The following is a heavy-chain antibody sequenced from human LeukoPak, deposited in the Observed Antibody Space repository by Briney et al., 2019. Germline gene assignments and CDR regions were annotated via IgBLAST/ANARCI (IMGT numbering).Heavy chain of an antibody. CDR3: ARVRAYSSGWNFDY. CDR2: INPNSGGT. CDR1: GYTFTGYY. D-gene: IGHD6-19*01. V-gene: IGHV1-2*02. J-gene: IGHJ4*02. Sequence: ASVKVSCKTSGYTFTGYYMHWVRQAPGQGLEWMGWINPNSGGTKYAQKFQGRVTMTRDTSISTAYMELSRLRSDDSAIYYCARVRAYSSGWNFDYRGQGTLVTVSS.